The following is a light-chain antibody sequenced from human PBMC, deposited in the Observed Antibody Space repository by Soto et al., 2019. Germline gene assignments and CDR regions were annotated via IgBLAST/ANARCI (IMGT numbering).Light chain of an antibody. V-gene: IGKV3-20*01. CDR3: QQYGSSPRFT. CDR1: QSVSSN. Sequence: EIVMTQSPATLSVSPGERGTFSCRASQSVSSNLAWYQQKPGQAPRLLIYGASSRATGIPDRFSGSGSGTDFTLTISRLEPEDFAVYYCQQYGSSPRFTFGPGTKVDIK. J-gene: IGKJ3*01. CDR2: GAS.